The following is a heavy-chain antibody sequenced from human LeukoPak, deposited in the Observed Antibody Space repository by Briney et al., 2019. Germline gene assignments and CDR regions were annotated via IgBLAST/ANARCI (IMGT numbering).Heavy chain of an antibody. CDR2: ISSSSSYI. D-gene: IGHD6-13*01. V-gene: IGHV3-21*01. CDR1: GFTFSSYS. CDR3: ARGSSSWYGGGRLDY. J-gene: IGHJ4*02. Sequence: GGSLRLSCAASGFTFSSYSMNWVRQAPGKGLEWVSCISSSSSYIYYADSVKGRFTISRDNAKNSLYLQMNSLRAEDTAVYYCARGSSSWYGGGRLDYWGQGTLVTVSS.